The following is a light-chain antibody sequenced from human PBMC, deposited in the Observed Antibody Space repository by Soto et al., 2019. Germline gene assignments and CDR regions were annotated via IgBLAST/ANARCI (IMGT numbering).Light chain of an antibody. J-gene: IGKJ1*01. CDR2: AAS. CDR1: QSISSY. V-gene: IGKV1-39*01. CDR3: QQSYSTTWT. Sequence: DIQVTQSPSSLSAAVGDRVTITCRASQSISSYLNWYQQKPGKAPKLLIYAASSLQSGVPSRFSGSGSGTDFARTITSLQAEDFATYSCQQSYSTTWTFGQGTKVDIK.